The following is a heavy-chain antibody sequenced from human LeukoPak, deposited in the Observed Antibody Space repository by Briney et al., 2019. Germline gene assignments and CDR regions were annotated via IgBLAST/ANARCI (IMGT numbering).Heavy chain of an antibody. Sequence: SVKVSCKASGGTFSSYAISWVRQAPGQGLEWMGGIIPIFGTANYAQKFQGRVTMTEDTSTDTVYMELYSLRSEDTAVYYCATLILGTTFGAWGQGTMVTVSS. V-gene: IGHV1-69*06. J-gene: IGHJ3*01. CDR2: IIPIFGTA. CDR3: ATLILGTTFGA. CDR1: GGTFSSYA. D-gene: IGHD1-26*01.